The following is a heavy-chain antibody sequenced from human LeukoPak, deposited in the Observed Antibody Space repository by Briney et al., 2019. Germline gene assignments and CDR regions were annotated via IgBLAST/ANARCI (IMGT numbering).Heavy chain of an antibody. CDR2: ISSSGSTI. CDR3: ARGYCSGGSCYRLPNYFDY. CDR1: GFTFSDYY. Sequence: GGSLRLSCAASGFTFSDYYMSWVRQAPGKGLEWVSYISSSGSTIYYADSVKGRFTISRDNAKNSLYLQMNSLRAEDTAVYYCARGYCSGGSCYRLPNYFDYWGQGTLVTVSS. V-gene: IGHV3-11*04. J-gene: IGHJ4*02. D-gene: IGHD2-15*01.